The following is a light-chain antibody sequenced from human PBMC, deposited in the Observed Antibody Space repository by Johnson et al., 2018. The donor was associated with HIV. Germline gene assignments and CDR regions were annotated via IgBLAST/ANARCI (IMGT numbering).Light chain of an antibody. CDR3: GTWDSSLSDFSV. V-gene: IGLV1-51*02. J-gene: IGLJ1*01. CDR1: SSNIGNNY. CDR2: ENN. Sequence: QSVLTQSPSVSAAPGQKVTISCSGSSSNIGNNYVSWYQQLPGTAPKLLIYENNKRPSGIPDRFSGSKSGTSATLGITGLQTGDEADYYCGTWDSSLSDFSVFGTGTQFTVL.